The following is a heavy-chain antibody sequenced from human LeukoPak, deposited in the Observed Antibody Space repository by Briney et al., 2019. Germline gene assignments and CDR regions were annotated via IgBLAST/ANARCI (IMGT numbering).Heavy chain of an antibody. CDR1: GYTFTGYY. D-gene: IGHD3-10*01. Sequence: ASVKVSCKASGYTFTGYYMHWVRQAPGHGLEWMGWINPNSGGTNYAQKFQGRVTMTRDTSISTAYMELSRLRSDDTAVYYCARVFPYYYGSGSLFDYWGQGTLVTVSS. V-gene: IGHV1-2*02. J-gene: IGHJ4*02. CDR3: ARVFPYYYGSGSLFDY. CDR2: INPNSGGT.